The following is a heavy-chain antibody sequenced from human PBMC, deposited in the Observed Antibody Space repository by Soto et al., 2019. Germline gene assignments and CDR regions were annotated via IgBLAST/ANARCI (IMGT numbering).Heavy chain of an antibody. J-gene: IGHJ6*03. CDR3: AARITMVRGVNRDYYYDMDV. V-gene: IGHV3-23*01. CDR1: GFTFSSYA. Sequence: GGSLRLSCAASGFTFSSYAMSWVRQAPGKGLEWVSAISGSGGSTYYADSVKGRFTISRENSKKTLYLQMNSLRAEDTAVYYCAARITMVRGVNRDYYYDMDVWGKGTTVTVSS. CDR2: ISGSGGST. D-gene: IGHD3-10*01.